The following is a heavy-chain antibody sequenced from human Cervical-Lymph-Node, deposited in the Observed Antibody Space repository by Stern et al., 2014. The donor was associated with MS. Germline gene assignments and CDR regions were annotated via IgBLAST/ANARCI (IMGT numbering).Heavy chain of an antibody. CDR1: GYTFSSYY. J-gene: IGHJ6*02. V-gene: IGHV1-46*01. CDR2: INPSHGDT. D-gene: IGHD3-16*01. CDR3: ARQFGQSSGYSYYGMDV. Sequence: VQLVESGAELKKPGASVKVSCKASGYTFSSYYMHWGRQAPGQGLEWMGIINPSHGDTTYAQKFQGRVTMTRDTSTTTVYMEVTSLRSEDTAVYYCARQFGQSSGYSYYGMDVWGQGTTVTVSS.